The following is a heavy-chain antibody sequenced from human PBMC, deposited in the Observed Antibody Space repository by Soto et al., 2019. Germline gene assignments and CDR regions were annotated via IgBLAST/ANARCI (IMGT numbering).Heavy chain of an antibody. CDR2: ISYDGSNK. D-gene: IGHD5-12*01. V-gene: IGHV3-30*18. CDR3: EKDHDKRRLRFIRAPYYFDY. J-gene: IGHJ4*02. Sequence: QVQLVESGGGVVQPGRSLRLSCAATGFTFSSYGMHWVRQAPGKGLEWVAVISYDGSNKYYADSVKGRFTISRDNSKNTLYLQMNSLRAEDTAVYYCEKDHDKRRLRFIRAPYYFDYWGQGTQVTVSS. CDR1: GFTFSSYG.